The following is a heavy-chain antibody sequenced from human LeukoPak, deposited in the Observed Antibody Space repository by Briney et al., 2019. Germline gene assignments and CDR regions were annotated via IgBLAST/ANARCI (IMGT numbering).Heavy chain of an antibody. CDR2: IKIKTDGGTT. CDR3: TKDLVIVGAARCDY. J-gene: IGHJ4*02. Sequence: GGPLRLSCAASGFTFSNAWMSWGREAPGKGREGGGRIKIKTDGGTTDYAAPAKGRFTTSRDESKTTLYLEMDRLKTEDTDVYYCTKDLVIVGAARCDYWGQGTLVTVSS. CDR1: GFTFSNAW. V-gene: IGHV3-15*01. D-gene: IGHD1-26*01.